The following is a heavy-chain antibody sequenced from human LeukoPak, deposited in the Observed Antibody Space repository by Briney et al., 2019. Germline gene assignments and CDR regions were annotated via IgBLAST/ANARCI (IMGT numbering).Heavy chain of an antibody. CDR2: ISSSSSTI. Sequence: GGSLRLSCAASGFTFSSYSMNWVRQAPGKGLEWVSYISSSSSTIYYADSVKGRFTISRDNAKNSPYLQMNSLRAEDTAVYYCARGRLLDYWGQGTLVTVSS. CDR1: GFTFSSYS. D-gene: IGHD4-11*01. J-gene: IGHJ4*02. V-gene: IGHV3-48*01. CDR3: ARGRLLDY.